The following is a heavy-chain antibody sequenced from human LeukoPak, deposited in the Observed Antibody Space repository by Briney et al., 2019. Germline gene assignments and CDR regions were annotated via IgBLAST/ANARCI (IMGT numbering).Heavy chain of an antibody. D-gene: IGHD4-17*01. CDR2: IYYSGTT. Sequence: SETLSLTCTVSGGSISSSSYYWGWIRQPPGKGLEWIGNIYYSGTTYYNPSLKSRVTISVDTSRNQFSLKLSSVTAADTAVYYCARQTVTTTRSFDYWGQGTLVTVSS. CDR3: ARQTVTTTRSFDY. CDR1: GGSISSSSYY. V-gene: IGHV4-39*01. J-gene: IGHJ4*02.